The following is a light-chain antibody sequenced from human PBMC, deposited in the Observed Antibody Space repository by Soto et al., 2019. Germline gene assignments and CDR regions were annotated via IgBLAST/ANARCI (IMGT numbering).Light chain of an antibody. J-gene: IGKJ1*01. Sequence: EIVLTQSPGTLSLSPGERATLSCRASQSVSSNSLAWYQRKPGQAPRLLIYVASYRATDVPHRFSGSGSGTDFTLTITRLDPEDFAVYYCQQYSGSPLTFGQGTKVEIK. CDR3: QQYSGSPLT. CDR2: VAS. CDR1: QSVSSNS. V-gene: IGKV3-20*01.